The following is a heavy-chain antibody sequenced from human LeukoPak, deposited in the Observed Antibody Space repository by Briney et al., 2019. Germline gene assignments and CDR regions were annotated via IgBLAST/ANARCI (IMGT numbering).Heavy chain of an antibody. V-gene: IGHV4-31*03. Sequence: MSSETLSRTCTVSGGSISSGGYYWSWIRQHPGKGLEWIGYIYYSGSTYYNPSLKSRVTISVDTSKNQFSLKLSSVTAADTAVYYCARGGLRLGELSFPFDYWGQGTLVTVSS. D-gene: IGHD3-16*02. J-gene: IGHJ4*02. CDR2: IYYSGST. CDR1: GGSISSGGYY. CDR3: ARGGLRLGELSFPFDY.